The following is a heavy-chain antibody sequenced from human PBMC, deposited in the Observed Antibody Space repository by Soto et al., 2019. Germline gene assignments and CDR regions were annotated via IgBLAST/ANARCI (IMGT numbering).Heavy chain of an antibody. D-gene: IGHD2-15*01. Sequence: SVKVSCKASGGTFSSYAISWVRQAPGQGLEWMGGIIPIFGTANYAQKFQGRVTITADESTSTAYMELSSLRSEDTAVYYCAGGYCSGGSCYGYYYYGMDVWGQGTTVTVSS. J-gene: IGHJ6*02. CDR1: GGTFSSYA. CDR3: AGGYCSGGSCYGYYYYGMDV. CDR2: IIPIFGTA. V-gene: IGHV1-69*13.